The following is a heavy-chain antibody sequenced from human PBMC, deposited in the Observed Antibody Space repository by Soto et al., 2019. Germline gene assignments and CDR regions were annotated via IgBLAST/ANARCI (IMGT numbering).Heavy chain of an antibody. D-gene: IGHD2-2*01. CDR1: GDSVSSNSAA. CDR2: TYYRSKWYN. J-gene: IGHJ6*02. V-gene: IGHV6-1*01. CDR3: ARVLYCSSTSCHRPPPYYGMDV. Sequence: PSPTLSLTCAISGDSVSSNSAAWNWIRQYPSRGLEWLGRTYYRSKWYNDYAVSVKSRITINPDTSKNQFSLQLNSVTPEDTAVDYSARVLYCSSTSCHRPPPYYGMDVWGQGPTVTVSS.